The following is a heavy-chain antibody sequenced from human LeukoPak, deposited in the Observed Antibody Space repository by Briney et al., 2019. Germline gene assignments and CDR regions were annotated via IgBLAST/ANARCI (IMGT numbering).Heavy chain of an antibody. CDR2: ISSSSSTI. CDR3: ARDPSGLYSSGWLDY. CDR1: GFTFSSYS. D-gene: IGHD6-19*01. V-gene: IGHV3-48*01. J-gene: IGHJ4*02. Sequence: GGSLRLSCAASGFTFSSYSMNWVRQAPGKGLEWVSYISSSSSTIYYADSVKGRFTISRDNAKNSLYLQMNSLRAEDTAVYYCARDPSGLYSSGWLDYWGQGTLVTVSS.